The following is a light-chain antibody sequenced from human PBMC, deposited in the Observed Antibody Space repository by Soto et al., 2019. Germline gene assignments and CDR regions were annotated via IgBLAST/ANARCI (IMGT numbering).Light chain of an antibody. V-gene: IGKV3-11*01. J-gene: IGKJ4*01. CDR2: DAS. CDR3: QQRSNWPLT. CDR1: QSISSY. Sequence: EIVLAQSPATLSLSPGERATLSCRASQSISSYLAWYQQKPGQAPRLLIYDASNRATGIPGRFSGSGSGTDFTLTISSLESEDFAVYYCQQRSNWPLTFGGGTKAEIK.